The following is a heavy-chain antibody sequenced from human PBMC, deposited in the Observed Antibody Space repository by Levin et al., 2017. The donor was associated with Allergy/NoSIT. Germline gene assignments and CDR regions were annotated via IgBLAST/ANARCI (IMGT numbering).Heavy chain of an antibody. CDR3: AKDTVPWADDFVFDY. D-gene: IGHD3/OR15-3a*01. V-gene: IGHV3-9*01. J-gene: IGHJ4*02. CDR1: GFTFDDYA. CDR2: ISWNSGSI. Sequence: QSGGSLRLSCAASGFTFDDYAMHWVRQAPGKGLEWVSGISWNSGSIGYADSVKGRFTISRDNAKNSLYLQMNSLRAEDTALYYCAKDTVPWADDFVFDYWGQGTLVTVSS.